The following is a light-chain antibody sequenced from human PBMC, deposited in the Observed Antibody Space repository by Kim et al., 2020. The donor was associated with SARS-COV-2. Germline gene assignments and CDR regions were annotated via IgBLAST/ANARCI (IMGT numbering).Light chain of an antibody. CDR2: DVS. CDR3: QQYKSTPWT. J-gene: IGKJ1*01. CDR1: QSISAW. V-gene: IGKV1-5*02. Sequence: DIQMTQSPTTLSASVGDRVTILCRASQSISAWLAWYQQKPGRAPKLLMYDVSTLEGGVPSRFSGSGSGTQFTLTIDSLQPDDFATYFCQQYKSTPWTFVQGTKVDIK.